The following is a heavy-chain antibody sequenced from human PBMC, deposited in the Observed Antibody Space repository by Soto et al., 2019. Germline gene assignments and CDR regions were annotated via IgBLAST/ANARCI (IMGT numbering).Heavy chain of an antibody. V-gene: IGHV4-59*01. J-gene: IGHJ6*03. Sequence: ETLSLTCTVSGGSISSYYWSWIRQPPGKGLEWIGYIYYSGSTNYNPSLKSRVTISVDTSKNQFSLKLSSVTAADTAVYYCARDRIGTTGTPYYMDVWGKGTTVTVSS. CDR1: GGSISSYY. CDR2: IYYSGST. CDR3: ARDRIGTTGTPYYMDV. D-gene: IGHD1-1*01.